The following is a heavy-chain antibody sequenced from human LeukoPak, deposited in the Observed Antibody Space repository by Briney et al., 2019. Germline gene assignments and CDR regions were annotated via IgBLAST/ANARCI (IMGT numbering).Heavy chain of an antibody. CDR2: IYYSGST. D-gene: IGHD2-15*01. V-gene: IGHV4-39*07. J-gene: IGHJ6*03. Sequence: SETLSLTCSVSGGYISSYYWGWIRQPPGKGLEWIGSIYYSGSTYYNPSLKSRVTISVDTSKNQFSLKLSSVTAADTAVYYCASLLGYCSGGSCYWGYYYYYYMDVWGKGTTVTVSS. CDR3: ASLLGYCSGGSCYWGYYYYYYMDV. CDR1: GGYISSYY.